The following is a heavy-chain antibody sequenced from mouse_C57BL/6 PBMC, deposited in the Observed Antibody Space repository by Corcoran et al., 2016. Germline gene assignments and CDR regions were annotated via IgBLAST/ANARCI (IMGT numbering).Heavy chain of an antibody. CDR1: GYTFTDYN. D-gene: IGHD2-4*01. CDR3: ARGYYDYDERSYFDY. V-gene: IGHV1-18*01. Sequence: EVQLQQSGPELVKPGASVKIPCKASGYTFTDYNMDWVKQSHGKSLEWIGDINPNNGGTIYNQKFKGKATLTVDKSSSTAYMELRSLTSEDTAVYYCARGYYDYDERSYFDYWGQGTTLTVSS. J-gene: IGHJ2*01. CDR2: INPNNGGT.